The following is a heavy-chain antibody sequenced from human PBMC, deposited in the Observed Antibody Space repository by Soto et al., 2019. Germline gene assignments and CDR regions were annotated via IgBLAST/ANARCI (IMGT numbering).Heavy chain of an antibody. J-gene: IGHJ6*02. V-gene: IGHV3-30*18. Sequence: QVQLVESGGGVVQPGRSLRLSCAASGYIFSNYGIHWVRQAPGKGLEGVAVTSYDGSKKYYADSVKGRFTISKDNSKNTVYLQMNSLRIVDTAVYYCAKWGLSGHGMDVWGQGTTVTVSS. CDR1: GYIFSNYG. CDR3: AKWGLSGHGMDV. D-gene: IGHD7-27*01. CDR2: TSYDGSKK.